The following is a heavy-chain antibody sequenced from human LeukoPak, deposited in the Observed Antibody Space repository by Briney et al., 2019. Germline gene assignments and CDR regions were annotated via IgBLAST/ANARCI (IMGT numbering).Heavy chain of an antibody. CDR3: AREGIVVVITSGYGMDV. D-gene: IGHD3-22*01. CDR2: ICTSGST. Sequence: SETLSLTCTVSGGSISSYYWSWIRQPAGKGLEWLGRICTSGSTNYNPSLKSRVTMSVDTSKNQFSLKLSSVTAADTAVYYCAREGIVVVITSGYGMDVWGQGTTVTVSS. J-gene: IGHJ6*02. CDR1: GGSISSYY. V-gene: IGHV4-4*07.